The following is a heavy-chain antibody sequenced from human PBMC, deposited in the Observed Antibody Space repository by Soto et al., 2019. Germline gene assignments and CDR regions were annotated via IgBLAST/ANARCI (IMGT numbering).Heavy chain of an antibody. J-gene: IGHJ4*02. CDR3: TRETVAGITGLDY. Sequence: GGSLRLSCAASGFNVGAFAVNWVRQAPGKGLEWVSGISVSDAFIYYADSVRGRFSISRDASENILYLQMNSLRVDDTALYYCTRETVAGITGLDYWGPGTLVTVSS. V-gene: IGHV3-23*01. CDR1: GFNVGAFA. CDR2: ISVSDAFI. D-gene: IGHD1-20*01.